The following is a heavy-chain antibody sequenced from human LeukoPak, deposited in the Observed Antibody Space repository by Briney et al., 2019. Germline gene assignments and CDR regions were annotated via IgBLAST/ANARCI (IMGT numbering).Heavy chain of an antibody. Sequence: SVKVSCKASGGTFSSYAISWVRQAPGQGGEWMGGIIPIFGTANYAQKFQGRVTITTDESTSTAYMELSSLRSEDTAVYYCARGRRYCSGGSCYDAFDIWGQGTMVTVSS. CDR3: ARGRRYCSGGSCYDAFDI. V-gene: IGHV1-69*05. CDR1: GGTFSSYA. D-gene: IGHD2-15*01. J-gene: IGHJ3*02. CDR2: IIPIFGTA.